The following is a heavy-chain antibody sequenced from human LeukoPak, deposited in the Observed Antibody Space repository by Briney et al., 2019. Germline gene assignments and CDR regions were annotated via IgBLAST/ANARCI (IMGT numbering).Heavy chain of an antibody. CDR2: INPNSGGT. V-gene: IGHV1-2*02. Sequence: GGSLRLSCAASGYTFTGYYMHWVRQAPGQGLEWMGWINPNSGGTNYAQKFQGRVTMTRDTSISTACVELSRLRSDDTAVYYCARGNYSNYGFTSWGQGTMVTVSS. J-gene: IGHJ3*01. CDR1: GYTFTGYY. CDR3: ARGNYSNYGFTS. D-gene: IGHD4-11*01.